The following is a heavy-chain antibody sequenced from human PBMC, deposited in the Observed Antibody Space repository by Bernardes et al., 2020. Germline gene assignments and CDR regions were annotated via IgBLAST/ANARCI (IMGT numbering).Heavy chain of an antibody. Sequence: SETLSLTCAVYGGSFSGYYWSWIRQPPGKGLEWIGEINHSGSTNYNPSLKSRVTISVDTSKNQFSLKLSSVTAADTAVYYCARGHSNDYIWGSYLVVYYYYGMDVWGQGTTVTVSS. V-gene: IGHV4-34*01. CDR2: INHSGST. D-gene: IGHD3-16*02. J-gene: IGHJ6*02. CDR3: ARGHSNDYIWGSYLVVYYYYGMDV. CDR1: GGSFSGYY.